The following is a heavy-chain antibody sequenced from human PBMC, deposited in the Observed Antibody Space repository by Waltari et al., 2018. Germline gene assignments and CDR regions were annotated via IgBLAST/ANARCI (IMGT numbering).Heavy chain of an antibody. V-gene: IGHV1-2*02. Sequence: QVQLVQSGAEVKKPGASVKVSCKASGYTFTGYYMHWVRQAPGQGLEWMGWINPNSGGTNYAQKFQGRVTMTRDTSISTAYMELSRLRSDDTAVYYCARDLGYCSSTSCYTAFDIWGQGTMVTVSS. CDR2: INPNSGGT. CDR3: ARDLGYCSSTSCYTAFDI. J-gene: IGHJ3*02. D-gene: IGHD2-2*02. CDR1: GYTFTGYY.